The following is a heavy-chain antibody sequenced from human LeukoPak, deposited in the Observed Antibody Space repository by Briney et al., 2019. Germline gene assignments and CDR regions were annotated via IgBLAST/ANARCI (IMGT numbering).Heavy chain of an antibody. CDR3: VKDPSGNYFYFDY. Sequence: GGSLRLSCSASGFTFSTYAIHWVRQAPGKGLEYVSGISSNGGSTYYADSVKGRFTISRDNSKNTLYLQMSSLRAEDTAIYYCVKDPSGNYFYFDYWGQGTLVTVSS. D-gene: IGHD1-26*01. CDR1: GFTFSTYA. J-gene: IGHJ4*02. V-gene: IGHV3-64D*06. CDR2: ISSNGGST.